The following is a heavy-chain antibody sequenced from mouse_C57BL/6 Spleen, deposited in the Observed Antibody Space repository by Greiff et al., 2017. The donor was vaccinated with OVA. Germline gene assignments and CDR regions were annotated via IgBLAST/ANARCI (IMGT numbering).Heavy chain of an antibody. Sequence: EVQLQQSGPELVKPGASVKISCKASGYTFTDYYMNWVKQSHGKSLEWIGDINPNNGGTSYNQKFKGKATLTVDKSSSTAYMELRSLTSEDSAVYYCARGVLIYDGYYVAWFAYWGQGTLVTVSA. CDR2: INPNNGGT. D-gene: IGHD2-3*01. V-gene: IGHV1-26*01. CDR1: GYTFTDYY. J-gene: IGHJ3*01. CDR3: ARGVLIYDGYYVAWFAY.